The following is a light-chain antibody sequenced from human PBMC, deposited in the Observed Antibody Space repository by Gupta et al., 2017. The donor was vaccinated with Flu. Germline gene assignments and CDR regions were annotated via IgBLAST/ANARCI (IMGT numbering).Light chain of an antibody. J-gene: IGKJ4*01. V-gene: IGKV3-11*01. CDR1: QSVNYY. CDR3: QRRNDLFT. CDR2: DAS. Sequence: IVLTQSPATLSLSPGDRATLSCRASQSVNYYLAWYQQRPGQAPRLLIYDASKRATVVPVRFSGSGSGTDFTLTISSLQPEDFAVYYCQRRNDLFTFGGGTKLEIK.